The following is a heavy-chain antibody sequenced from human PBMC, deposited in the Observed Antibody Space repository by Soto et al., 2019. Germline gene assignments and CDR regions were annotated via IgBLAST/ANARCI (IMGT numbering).Heavy chain of an antibody. CDR1: GFTFSSYA. CDR2: ISGSGGST. V-gene: IGHV3-23*01. D-gene: IGHD6-19*01. CDR3: ANFPNRIAVGGTQDFDY. J-gene: IGHJ4*02. Sequence: EVQLLESGGGLVQPGGSLRLSCAASGFTFSSYAMSWVRQAPGKGLEWVSAISGSGGSTYYADSVKGRFTIARDNSKNTLYLQMNSMRAEDTAVYYCANFPNRIAVGGTQDFDYWGQGTLVTVAS.